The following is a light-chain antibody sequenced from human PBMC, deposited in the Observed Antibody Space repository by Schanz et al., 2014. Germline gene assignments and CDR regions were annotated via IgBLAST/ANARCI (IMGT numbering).Light chain of an antibody. J-gene: IGKJ1*01. CDR1: QGISSH. CDR3: QQFNVYAGT. CDR2: GAS. Sequence: DIEMTQSPSTLSASVGDRVTITCRASQGISSHLAWYQQKPGKAPKLLIYGASTLQIGVPSRFSGSGSGTDFPLAISSLRPEDFENYYCQQFNVYAGTFRQGTKVEI. V-gene: IGKV1-9*01.